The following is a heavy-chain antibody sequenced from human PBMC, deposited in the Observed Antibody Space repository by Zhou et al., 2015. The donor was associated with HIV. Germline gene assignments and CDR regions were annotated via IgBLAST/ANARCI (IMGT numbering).Heavy chain of an antibody. J-gene: IGHJ4*02. Sequence: QVQLVQSGAEVKKPGSSVKVSCQASGGTFSSDGISWVRQAPGEGLEWLGWISSNSGKTDYAQKLQGRLRMTTEVSTGTAYMELTGLTFDDTAIYYCARGSYGDYWSQGTLVTVPS. CDR1: GGTFSSDG. D-gene: IGHD3-16*01. CDR3: ARGSYGDY. V-gene: IGHV1-18*01. CDR2: ISSNSGKT.